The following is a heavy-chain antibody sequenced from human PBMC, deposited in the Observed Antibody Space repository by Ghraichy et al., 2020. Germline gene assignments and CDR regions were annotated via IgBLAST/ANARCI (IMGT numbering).Heavy chain of an antibody. J-gene: IGHJ5*02. D-gene: IGHD3-10*01. CDR1: GFIFSSYA. Sequence: GGSLRLSCAGSGFIFSSYAMSWVRQAPGKGLEWVSSISGSGSATFYADSVKGRFTISRDNSKNTLSLQMNSLRAKDTAVYYCAKDHDITDNPWGWFDPWGQGTLVTVSS. V-gene: IGHV3-23*01. CDR2: ISGSGSAT. CDR3: AKDHDITDNPWGWFDP.